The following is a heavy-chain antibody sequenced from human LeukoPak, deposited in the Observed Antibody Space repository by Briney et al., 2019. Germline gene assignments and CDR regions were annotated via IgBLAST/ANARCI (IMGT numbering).Heavy chain of an antibody. CDR1: GLTFSSSW. V-gene: IGHV3-7*01. D-gene: IGHD5-18*01. CDR3: ARDLAYSRLDY. Sequence: GGSLRLSCAVPGLTFSSSWMDWVRQAPGKGLEWVASINPDGNKKYSADSVKGRFTISRDNAENSLYLQMNSLRVEDTAFYYCARDLAYSRLDYWGQGMLVTVSS. CDR2: INPDGNKK. J-gene: IGHJ4*02.